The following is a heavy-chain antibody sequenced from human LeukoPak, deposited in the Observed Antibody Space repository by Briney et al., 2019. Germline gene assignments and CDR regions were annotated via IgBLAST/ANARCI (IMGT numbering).Heavy chain of an antibody. J-gene: IGHJ4*02. Sequence: GGSLRLSCAASGFTFSTYAMTWVRQAPGKGLEWVSAISGNGRKAFYADSVKGRFTISRDNSKNTLYLQMNSLRAEDTAVYYCARDEMAVAGTISDYWGQGTLVTVSS. V-gene: IGHV3-23*01. D-gene: IGHD6-19*01. CDR3: ARDEMAVAGTISDY. CDR1: GFTFSTYA. CDR2: ISGNGRKA.